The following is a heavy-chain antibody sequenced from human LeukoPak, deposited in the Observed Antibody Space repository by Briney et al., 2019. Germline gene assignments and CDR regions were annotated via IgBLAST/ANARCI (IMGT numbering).Heavy chain of an antibody. J-gene: IGHJ1*01. CDR3: AKDAGYSTSWSAY. D-gene: IGHD2-2*01. CDR2: ITYDGSNK. V-gene: IGHV3-30*18. CDR1: GFTFSSCG. Sequence: PGRSLRLSCEASGFTFSSCGMPWVRQSPGKGLGWVAVITYDGSNKYYADSVKGRFTISRDNSKNTLYLQMNSLRVEDAAVYYCAKDAGYSTSWSAYWGQGTLVTVSS.